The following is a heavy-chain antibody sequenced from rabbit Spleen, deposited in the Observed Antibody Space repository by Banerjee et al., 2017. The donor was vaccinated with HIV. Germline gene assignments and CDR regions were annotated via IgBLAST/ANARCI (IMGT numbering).Heavy chain of an antibody. CDR3: ARDGAGGSYFAL. D-gene: IGHD8-1*01. CDR1: GFSFSDNYV. J-gene: IGHJ4*01. CDR2: INAVSGRA. Sequence: QEQLVESGGGLVQPEGSLKLSCTASGFSFSDNYVMCWVRQAPGKGLEWIACINAVSGRAVYASWAKGRFTFSRTSSTTVTLQMTSLTAADTATYFCARDGAGGSYFALWGPGTLVTVS. V-gene: IGHV1S45*01.